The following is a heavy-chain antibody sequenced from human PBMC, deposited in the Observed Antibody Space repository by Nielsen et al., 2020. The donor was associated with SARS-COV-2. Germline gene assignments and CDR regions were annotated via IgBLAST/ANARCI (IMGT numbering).Heavy chain of an antibody. CDR2: IWYDGSNK. CDR1: GFTFSSYG. CDR3: ARLSNFWSGYNDY. Sequence: GSLRLSCAASGFTFSSYGMHWVRQAPGKGLEWVAVIWYDGSNKYYADSVKGRFTISRDNSKNTLYLQMNSLRAEDTAVYFCARLSNFWSGYNDYWGQGTLVIVSS. D-gene: IGHD3-3*01. J-gene: IGHJ4*02. V-gene: IGHV3-33*01.